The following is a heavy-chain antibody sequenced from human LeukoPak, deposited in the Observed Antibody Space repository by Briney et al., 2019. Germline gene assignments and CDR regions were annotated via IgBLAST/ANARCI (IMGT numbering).Heavy chain of an antibody. CDR1: GGSINNYY. CDR2: IYYSGTT. CDR3: ARKGSGTYAFDY. D-gene: IGHD1-26*01. J-gene: IGHJ4*02. Sequence: KPSETLSLTCAISGGSINNYYWSWIRQPPGKGLEWIGYIYYSGTTNYSPSLNSRVNISLDTAKNQFALKLSSVTAVDTAVYYCARKGSGTYAFDYWGQGTLVTVSS. V-gene: IGHV4-59*12.